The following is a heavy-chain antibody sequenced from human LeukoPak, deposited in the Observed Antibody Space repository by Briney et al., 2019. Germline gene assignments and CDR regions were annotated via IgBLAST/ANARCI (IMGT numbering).Heavy chain of an antibody. CDR2: IYYSGST. CDR3: AREHYGSGSYGIDP. Sequence: SETLSLTCTVSGGSISSSSYYWGWIRQPPGKGLEWIGSIYYSGSTYYNPSLKSRVTISVDTSKNQLPLKLSSVTAADTAVYYCAREHYGSGSYGIDPWGQGTLVTVSS. V-gene: IGHV4-39*06. J-gene: IGHJ5*02. CDR1: GGSISSSSYY. D-gene: IGHD3-10*01.